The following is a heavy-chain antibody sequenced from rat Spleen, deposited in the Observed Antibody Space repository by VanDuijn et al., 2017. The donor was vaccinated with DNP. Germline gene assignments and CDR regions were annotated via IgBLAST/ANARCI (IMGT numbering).Heavy chain of an antibody. V-gene: IGHV5-22*01. J-gene: IGHJ1*01. D-gene: IGHD1-10*01. CDR3: ARRGYNNAWYFDF. Sequence: EVKLVESGGGLVQPGRSLKLSCAASGFNFNDYWMGWVRQAPKKGLEWVATISTSGSRTYYPDSVKGRFTISRDNAKSSLYLQMNSLRSEDTATYYCARRGYNNAWYFDFWGPGTMVTVSS. CDR2: ISTSGSRT. CDR1: GFNFNDYW.